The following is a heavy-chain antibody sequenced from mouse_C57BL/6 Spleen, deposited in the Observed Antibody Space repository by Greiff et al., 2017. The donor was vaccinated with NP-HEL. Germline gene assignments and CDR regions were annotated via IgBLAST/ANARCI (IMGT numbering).Heavy chain of an antibody. D-gene: IGHD2-3*01. CDR3: AREGGYYHDWYFDV. V-gene: IGHV5-4*01. CDR2: ISDGGSYT. CDR1: GFTFSSYA. Sequence: EVQLLESGAGLVKPGGSLKLSCAASGFTFSSYAMSWVRQTPVKRLEWVATISDGGSYTYYPDNVKGRFTISRDNAKNNLYLQMSHLKSEDTAMYDCAREGGYYHDWYFDVWGTGTTVTVSS. J-gene: IGHJ1*03.